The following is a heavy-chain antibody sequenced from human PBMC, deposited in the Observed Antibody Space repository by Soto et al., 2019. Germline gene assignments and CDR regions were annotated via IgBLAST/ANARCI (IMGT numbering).Heavy chain of an antibody. D-gene: IGHD3-9*01. Sequence: QVQLQESGPGLVKPSQTLSLTCTVSGGSISSGGYYWSWIRQHPGKGLEWIGYIYYSWSTYYNPSLKSRVTISVDTSKNQFSLKLSSVTAADTAVYYCARERYYDILAGLDPWGQGTLVTVSS. CDR3: ARERYYDILAGLDP. CDR2: IYYSWST. V-gene: IGHV4-31*03. J-gene: IGHJ5*02. CDR1: GGSISSGGYY.